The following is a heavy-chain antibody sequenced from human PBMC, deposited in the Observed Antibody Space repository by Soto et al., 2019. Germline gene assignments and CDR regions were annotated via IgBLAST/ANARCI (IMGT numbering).Heavy chain of an antibody. CDR3: AVYSSSSGYYYGMDV. CDR2: LYPGNSYT. D-gene: IGHD6-6*01. CDR1: GYSFTSYW. Sequence: GGSLKISCEGSGYSFTSYWIGWGRQMPGNGLKCMVILYPGNSYTTYSPSFQGHVTISANNSISTAYLQWSSLKASDTAMYYCAVYSSSSGYYYGMDVWGQGTTVTVSS. J-gene: IGHJ6*02. V-gene: IGHV5-51*01.